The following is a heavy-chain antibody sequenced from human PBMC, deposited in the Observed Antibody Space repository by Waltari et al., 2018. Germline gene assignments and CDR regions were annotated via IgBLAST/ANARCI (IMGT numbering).Heavy chain of an antibody. CDR1: GGSISSSHC. CDR2: IYHSGST. D-gene: IGHD4-4*01. CDR3: ATVTTTRPF. V-gene: IGHV4-4*02. Sequence: QVQLQESGPGLAKPSGTLSLTCAVSGGSISSSHCWSWVRQPPGKGLESIGEIYHSGSTNYNPALKSRVPISVDKSKNQFSLKLGSVTAAETAVYYCATVTTTRPFWGQGTLVTVSS. J-gene: IGHJ4*02.